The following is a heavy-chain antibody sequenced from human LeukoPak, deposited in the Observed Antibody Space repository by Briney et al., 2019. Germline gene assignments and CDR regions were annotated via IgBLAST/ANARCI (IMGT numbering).Heavy chain of an antibody. V-gene: IGHV3-33*01. J-gene: IGHJ4*02. CDR3: VRVTHSSYSYGYGHGDY. CDR2: IWYDGSNK. CDR1: GFTFSSYG. Sequence: GGSLRLSCAASGFTFSSYGMNWVPQAPGKGLEWVAVIWYDGSNKYYADSVKGRFTISRDNSKNTLYLQMNSLRAEDTAVYYCVRVTHSSYSYGYGHGDYWGQGTLVTVSS. D-gene: IGHD5-18*01.